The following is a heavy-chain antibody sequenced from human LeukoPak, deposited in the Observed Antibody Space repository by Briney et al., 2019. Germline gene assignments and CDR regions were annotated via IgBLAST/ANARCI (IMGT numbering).Heavy chain of an antibody. V-gene: IGHV3-23*01. J-gene: IGHJ4*02. CDR2: IRGSGVTT. CDR3: AKDAAANVDYPYYFDY. D-gene: IGHD4-11*01. CDR1: RFTFRGYG. Sequence: GGSLRLSCAASRFTFRGYGMSWVRQAPGKGLEWVSAIRGSGVTTYYADSVKGRFTISRDNSRTTLYLLMNSLRAEDTAVYYCAKDAAANVDYPYYFDYWGQGALVTVSS.